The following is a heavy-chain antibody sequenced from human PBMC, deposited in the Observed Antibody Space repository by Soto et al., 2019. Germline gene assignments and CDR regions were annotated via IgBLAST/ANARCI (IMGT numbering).Heavy chain of an antibody. CDR1: GFTFSSYA. J-gene: IGHJ4*02. Sequence: GGSLRLSCAASGFTFSSYAMNWVRQAPGKGLEWVSVISGSGGRTYYADSVKGRFTFSRDNSKNTLYLQMNSLRAEDAAVYYCAKGYGVATISAIEYWGQGTLVTVSS. V-gene: IGHV3-23*01. CDR3: AKGYGVATISAIEY. D-gene: IGHD5-12*01. CDR2: ISGSGGRT.